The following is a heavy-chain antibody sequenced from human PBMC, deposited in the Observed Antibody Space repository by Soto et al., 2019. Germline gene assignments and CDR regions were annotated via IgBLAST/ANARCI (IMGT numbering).Heavy chain of an antibody. D-gene: IGHD3-3*01. V-gene: IGHV4-39*01. CDR2: IYYSGST. CDR1: GGSISSSSYY. Sequence: SETLSLTCTVSGGSISSSSYYWGWIRQPPGKGLEWIGSIYYSGSTYYNPSLKSRVTISVDTSKNQFSLKLSSVTAADTAVYYCASHQSYYTGVDYYYGMDVWGQGTTVTVSS. J-gene: IGHJ6*02. CDR3: ASHQSYYTGVDYYYGMDV.